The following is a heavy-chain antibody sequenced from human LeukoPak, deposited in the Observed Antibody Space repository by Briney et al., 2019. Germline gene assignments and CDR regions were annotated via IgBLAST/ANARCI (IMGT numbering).Heavy chain of an antibody. CDR2: INGDGSDT. Sequence: GGSLRLSCAASGFTFSSYWMHWVRQPPGKGLVWVSHINGDGSDTNYAASVKGRFTISRDNAKNTLYLQMNSLGAEDTAVYYCAREVGSTDYWGQGTLVTVSS. CDR1: GFTFSSYW. J-gene: IGHJ4*02. V-gene: IGHV3-74*01. D-gene: IGHD1-26*01. CDR3: AREVGSTDY.